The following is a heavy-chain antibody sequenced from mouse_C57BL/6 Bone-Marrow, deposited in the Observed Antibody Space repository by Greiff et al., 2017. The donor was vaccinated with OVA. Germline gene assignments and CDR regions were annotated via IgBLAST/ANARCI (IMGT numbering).Heavy chain of an antibody. J-gene: IGHJ2*01. CDR3: ARKGITTVPYYFDY. V-gene: IGHV5-6*01. D-gene: IGHD1-1*01. CDR1: GFTFSSYG. Sequence: DVQLVESGGDLVKPGGSLKLSCAASGFTFSSYGMSWVRQTPDKRLEWVATISSGGSYTYYPDSVKGRFTISRDNAKNTLYLQMSSLKSEDTAMYYCARKGITTVPYYFDYWGQGTTLTVSS. CDR2: ISSGGSYT.